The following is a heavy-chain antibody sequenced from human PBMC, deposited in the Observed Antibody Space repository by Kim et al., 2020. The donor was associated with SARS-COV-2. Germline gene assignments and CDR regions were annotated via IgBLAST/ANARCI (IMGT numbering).Heavy chain of an antibody. J-gene: IGHJ4*02. CDR3: AKRGATAWYFFDH. V-gene: IGHV3-23*01. Sequence: YAEHGKGRFTISRDISKSTMYLQMNRVRAEDTAIYYCAKRGATAWYFFDHWGQGTLVTVSS. D-gene: IGHD1-26*01.